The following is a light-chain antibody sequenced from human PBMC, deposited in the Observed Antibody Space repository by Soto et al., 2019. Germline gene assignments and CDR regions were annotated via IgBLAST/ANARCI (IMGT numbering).Light chain of an antibody. CDR3: AAWDASLSAYV. Sequence: QSVLTQPPSASGTPGQRVTISCSGSSSNIGSNAVHWYQQLPGTAPKLLIYSNNQRPSGVPDRFSGSKSGTSASLAISGLQSEDEADYYCAAWDASLSAYVFGTGTKLTVL. V-gene: IGLV1-44*01. CDR1: SSNIGSNA. J-gene: IGLJ1*01. CDR2: SNN.